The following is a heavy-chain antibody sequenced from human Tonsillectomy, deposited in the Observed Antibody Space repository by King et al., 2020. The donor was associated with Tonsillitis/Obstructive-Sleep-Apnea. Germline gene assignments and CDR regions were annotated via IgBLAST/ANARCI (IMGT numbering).Heavy chain of an antibody. D-gene: IGHD3-10*01. J-gene: IGHJ6*02. CDR3: ARRRPYYGSGNRGYYSYGMDV. Sequence: QLQESGPGLVKPSETLSLTCTVSGGSISSYYWSWIRQPPGKGLEWIGYIYYSGSTNYNPSLKSRVTISVDTSKNQFSLKLSSVTAADTAVYYCARRRPYYGSGNRGYYSYGMDVWGQGTTVTVSS. V-gene: IGHV4-59*08. CDR2: IYYSGST. CDR1: GGSISSYY.